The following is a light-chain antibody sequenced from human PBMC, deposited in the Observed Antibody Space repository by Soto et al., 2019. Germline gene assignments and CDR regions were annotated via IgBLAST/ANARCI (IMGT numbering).Light chain of an antibody. J-gene: IGLJ3*02. CDR3: CSYAGSYTWV. CDR1: SSDVGDYNY. CDR2: DVI. V-gene: IGLV2-11*01. Sequence: QSALTQPRSVSESPGQSVTISCTGTSSDVGDYNYVSWYQQHPGTAPKLMIYDVIKRPSGVPDRFSGSKSGNTASLTISGLQAEDEAEYYCCSYAGSYTWVFGGGTKLTVL.